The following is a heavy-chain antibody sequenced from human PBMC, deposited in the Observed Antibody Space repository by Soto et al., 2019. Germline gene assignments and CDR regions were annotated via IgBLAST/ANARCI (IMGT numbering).Heavy chain of an antibody. J-gene: IGHJ4*02. Sequence: GGSLRLSCAASGFTFDDYTMHWVRQAPGKGLEWVSLISWDGGSTYYADSVKGRFTISRDNSKNSLYLQMNSLRTEDTALYYCASQETEYSSSQFDYWGQGTLVTVSS. CDR2: ISWDGGST. V-gene: IGHV3-43*01. D-gene: IGHD6-6*01. CDR1: GFTFDDYT. CDR3: ASQETEYSSSQFDY.